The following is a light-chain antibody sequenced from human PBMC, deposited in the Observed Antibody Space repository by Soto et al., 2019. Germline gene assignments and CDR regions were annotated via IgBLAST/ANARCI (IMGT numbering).Light chain of an antibody. CDR1: QDISNY. CDR3: QQLNSYPLT. Sequence: DVQVTQSPSSLSASVGDRVTITCQASQDISNYLNWYQHKPGKAPKLLIYAASSLQSGVPSRFSGSGSGTDFTLTISSLQPEDVATYYCQQLNSYPLTFGGGTKVDI. CDR2: AAS. V-gene: IGKV1-9*01. J-gene: IGKJ4*01.